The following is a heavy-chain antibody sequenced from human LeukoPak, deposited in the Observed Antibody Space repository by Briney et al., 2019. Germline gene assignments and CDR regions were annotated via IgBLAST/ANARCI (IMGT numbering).Heavy chain of an antibody. Sequence: GGSLRLSCAASGFTFSSHLMHWVRQAPGKGLVWVSRINSDGSSAIYADSVKGRFTFSRDNAKNTLYLQMNSLRAEDTAVYYCVRDKFGTLIYGSSCFDSWGQGTPVTVSS. CDR2: INSDGSSA. CDR1: GFTFSSHL. J-gene: IGHJ4*02. D-gene: IGHD4-17*01. V-gene: IGHV3-74*01. CDR3: VRDKFGTLIYGSSCFDS.